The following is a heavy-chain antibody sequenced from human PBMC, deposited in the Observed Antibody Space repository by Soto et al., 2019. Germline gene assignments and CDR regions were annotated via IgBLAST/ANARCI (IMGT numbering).Heavy chain of an antibody. D-gene: IGHD6-19*01. CDR2: IYYSGST. CDR3: ARVYSSGWYRNFDY. CDR1: GGSISSGGYY. V-gene: IGHV4-31*03. J-gene: IGHJ4*02. Sequence: SETLSLTCTVSGGSISSGGYYWSWIRQHPGKGLEWIGYIYYSGSTYYNPSLKSRVTISVDTSKNQFSLKLSSVTAADTAVYYCARVYSSGWYRNFDYWGQGTLVTVSS.